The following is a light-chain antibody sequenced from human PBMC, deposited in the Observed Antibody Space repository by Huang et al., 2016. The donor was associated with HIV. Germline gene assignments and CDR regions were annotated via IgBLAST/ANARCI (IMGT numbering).Light chain of an antibody. V-gene: IGKV1-33*01. Sequence: DIQMTQSPSSLSASVGDRVTITCQARQDIDKYLSWYQQKPGKAPKLLIYDASNFETGVPSRFSGSGSGTDFTFTISSLQPEDIATYYCQQYDSLPLTFGGGTKVEI. CDR2: DAS. CDR1: QDIDKY. J-gene: IGKJ4*01. CDR3: QQYDSLPLT.